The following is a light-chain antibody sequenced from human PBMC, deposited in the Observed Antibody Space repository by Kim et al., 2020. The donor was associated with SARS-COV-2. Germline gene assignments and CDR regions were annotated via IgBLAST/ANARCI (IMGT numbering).Light chain of an antibody. J-gene: IGKJ3*01. CDR1: QGISYY. V-gene: IGKV1-27*01. Sequence: SASVGDRVTITCRASQGISYYLAWYQQKPGKVPKLLIYAASALQPGVPSRFSGSGSGTDFTLTISGLQPEDVATYYCQNYKSVPLTFGPGTKVDIK. CDR2: AAS. CDR3: QNYKSVPLT.